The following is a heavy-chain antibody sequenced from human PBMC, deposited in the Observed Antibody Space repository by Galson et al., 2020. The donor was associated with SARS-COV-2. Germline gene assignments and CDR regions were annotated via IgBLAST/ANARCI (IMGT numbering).Heavy chain of an antibody. V-gene: IGHV4-34*01. CDR3: GRGQYVLHTVVFGKRFCDHGVDV. CDR1: TESSSHLY. Sequence: SQASETLSLTCDGYTESSSHLYWVWVRQSPGKGLEWIGEITHHGDGDSTYNPSLRSRVTISRDRSKRQLSLKLTSVTAADTAVYFCGRGQYVLHTVVFGKRFCDHGVDVWGPGTAVTVSS. D-gene: IGHD2-21*01. J-gene: IGHJ6*02. CDR2: ITHHGDGDS.